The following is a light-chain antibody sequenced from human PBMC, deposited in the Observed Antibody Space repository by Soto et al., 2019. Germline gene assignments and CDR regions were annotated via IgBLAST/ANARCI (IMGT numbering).Light chain of an antibody. V-gene: IGKV3-15*01. Sequence: EIVMTQSPATLSVSPGERATLSCRASQSVSSNLAWYQQKPGQAPRLLIYGASTRATGIPTRFSGSGSGTEFTLTISSLQSEDFAVYYCHQYYSSPLTFGGVTNVEIK. CDR2: GAS. CDR3: HQYYSSPLT. J-gene: IGKJ4*01. CDR1: QSVSSN.